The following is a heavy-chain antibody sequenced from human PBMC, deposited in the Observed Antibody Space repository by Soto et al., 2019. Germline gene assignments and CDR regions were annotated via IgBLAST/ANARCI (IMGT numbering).Heavy chain of an antibody. D-gene: IGHD7-27*01. CDR1: GGSVSSGSYY. CDR3: ARSTGDIYFDY. V-gene: IGHV4-61*01. J-gene: IGHJ4*02. Sequence: PSETLSLTCTVSGGSVSSGSYYWSWIRQPPGKGLEWIGYIYYSGSTNYNPSPKSRVTISVDTSKNQFSLKLSSVTAADTAVYYCARSTGDIYFDYWGQGTLVTVSS. CDR2: IYYSGST.